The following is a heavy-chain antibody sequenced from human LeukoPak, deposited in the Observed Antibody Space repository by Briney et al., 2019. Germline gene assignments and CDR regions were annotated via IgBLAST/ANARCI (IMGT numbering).Heavy chain of an antibody. D-gene: IGHD3-3*01. V-gene: IGHV3-23*01. CDR3: AKGVLRFLEWLRRTDDAFDI. J-gene: IGHJ3*02. CDR1: GFTFSSYA. Sequence: GGSLRLSCAASGFTFSSYAMSWVRQAPGKGLEWVSAISSSGGSTYYADSVKGRFTISRDNSKNTLYLQMNSLRAEDTAVYYCAKGVLRFLEWLRRTDDAFDIWGQGTMVTVSS. CDR2: ISSSGGST.